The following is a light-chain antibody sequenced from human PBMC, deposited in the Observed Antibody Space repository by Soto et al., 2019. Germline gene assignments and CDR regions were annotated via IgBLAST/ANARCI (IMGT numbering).Light chain of an antibody. Sequence: DIQMTQSPYTLSASVGDRVTITCRASHTISNWWAWYQQKPGKAPNLLIFAAPTLQSGARPRFSGSGSGTGFALTITSLQPEDSATNYCQQLKSCPHTLGGGTKVDTK. CDR2: AAP. CDR1: HTISNW. J-gene: IGKJ4*01. V-gene: IGKV1-5*01. CDR3: QQLKSCPHT.